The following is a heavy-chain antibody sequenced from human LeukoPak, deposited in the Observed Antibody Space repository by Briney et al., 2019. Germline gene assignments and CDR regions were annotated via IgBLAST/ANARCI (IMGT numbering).Heavy chain of an antibody. V-gene: IGHV1-8*03. D-gene: IGHD5-12*01. CDR1: GYTFTSYG. CDR2: MNPNSGNT. CDR3: ARRSGGYESVYYYYYMDV. J-gene: IGHJ6*03. Sequence: GASVKVSCKASGYTFTSYGISWVRQATGQGLEWMGWMNPNSGNTGYAQKFQGRVTITRNTSISTAYMELSSLRSEDTAVYYCARRSGGYESVYYYYYMDVWGKGTTVTVSS.